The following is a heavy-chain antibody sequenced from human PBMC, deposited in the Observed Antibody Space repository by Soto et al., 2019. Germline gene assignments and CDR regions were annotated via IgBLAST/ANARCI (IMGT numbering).Heavy chain of an antibody. CDR2: IFESGAT. V-gene: IGHV4-4*02. Sequence: SETLSLTCAVSVGSISSSSWWTWVRQSPGKGLEWIGEIFESGATNYNPSLKSRLTMSVDKSKNQFSLNLSSLTAADTAVYFCTTSHAGELNNWGQGTLVTVSS. CDR3: TTSHAGELNN. CDR1: VGSISSSSW. J-gene: IGHJ4*02. D-gene: IGHD1-7*01.